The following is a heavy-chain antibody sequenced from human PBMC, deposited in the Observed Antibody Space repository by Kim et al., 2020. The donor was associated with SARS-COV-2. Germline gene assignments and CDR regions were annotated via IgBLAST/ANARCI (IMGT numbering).Heavy chain of an antibody. V-gene: IGHV1-8*01. CDR2: MNPNSGNT. CDR1: GYTFTSYD. Sequence: ASVKVSCKASGYTFTSYDINWVRQATGQGLEWMGWMNPNSGNTGYAQKFQGRVTMTRNTSISTAYMELSSLRSEDTAVYYCARADYGDDAFYYYYGMDVWGQGTTVTVSS. D-gene: IGHD4-17*01. J-gene: IGHJ6*02. CDR3: ARADYGDDAFYYYYGMDV.